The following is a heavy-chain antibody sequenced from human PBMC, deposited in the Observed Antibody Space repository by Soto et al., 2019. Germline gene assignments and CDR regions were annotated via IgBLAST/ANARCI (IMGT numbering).Heavy chain of an antibody. Sequence: QVQLVQSGAEVKKPGSSVKVSCKASGGTFSSYAISWVRQAPGQGLEWMGGIIPIFGTANYAQKFQGRVTITAHESTSTAYMELSSLRSEDTAVYYCARGGIVVVVAAKYNWFDPWGQGTLVTVSS. V-gene: IGHV1-69*01. CDR3: ARGGIVVVVAAKYNWFDP. CDR2: IIPIFGTA. CDR1: GGTFSSYA. J-gene: IGHJ5*02. D-gene: IGHD2-15*01.